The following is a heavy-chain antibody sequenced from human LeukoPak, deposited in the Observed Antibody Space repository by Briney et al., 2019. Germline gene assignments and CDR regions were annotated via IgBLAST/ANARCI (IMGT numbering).Heavy chain of an antibody. D-gene: IGHD5-12*01. CDR2: INPNSGGT. Sequence: ASVKVSCKASVYTFTGYNMHWVRQAPGQGLEWMGWINPNSGGTNYAQKFQGRVTMTRDTSISTAYMELSRLRSDDTAVYYCASALYSGYDLDYWGQGTLVTVSS. J-gene: IGHJ4*02. V-gene: IGHV1-2*02. CDR3: ASALYSGYDLDY. CDR1: VYTFTGYN.